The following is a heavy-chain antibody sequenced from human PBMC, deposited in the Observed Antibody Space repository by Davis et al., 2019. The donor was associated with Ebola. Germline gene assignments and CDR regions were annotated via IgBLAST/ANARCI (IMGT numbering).Heavy chain of an antibody. CDR3: ARGPSTGNSFTY. J-gene: IGHJ4*02. V-gene: IGHV3-7*01. CDR1: GFTFSSYW. D-gene: IGHD6-13*01. Sequence: GESLKISCAASGFTFSSYWMSWARQAPGKGLEWVTNIKQDGSEKYYVDSVKGRFTISRDNAKNSLYLQMNSLRAEDTAVYYCARGPSTGNSFTYWGQGTLVTVSS. CDR2: IKQDGSEK.